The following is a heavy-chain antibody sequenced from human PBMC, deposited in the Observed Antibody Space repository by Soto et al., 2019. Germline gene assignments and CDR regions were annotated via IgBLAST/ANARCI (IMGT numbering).Heavy chain of an antibody. CDR1: GGTFSSYA. CDR3: ARVLKGYYDSSGYAVDI. V-gene: IGHV1-69*01. CDR2: IIPIFGTA. D-gene: IGHD3-22*01. Sequence: QVQLVQSGAEVKKPGSSVKVSCKASGGTFSSYAISWVRQAPGQGLEWMGGIIPIFGTANYAQKFQGRVTITADESTSTAYMELISLRSEDTAVYYCARVLKGYYDSSGYAVDIWGQGTMVTVSS. J-gene: IGHJ3*02.